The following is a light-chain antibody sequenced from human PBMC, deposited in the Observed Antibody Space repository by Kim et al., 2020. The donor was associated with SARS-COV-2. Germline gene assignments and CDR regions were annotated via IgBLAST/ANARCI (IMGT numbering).Light chain of an antibody. J-gene: IGLJ3*02. V-gene: IGLV3-19*01. CDR1: RRRFYY. Sequence: VAWGQTVRKNCQGDRRRFYYASWYQQKPGQAPMLVKYGKNNRPSGIPDRFSGSSSGSTASLTITGAQAEDEADYYCDSRDNSGNQFGGGTQLTVL. CDR2: GKN. CDR3: DSRDNSGNQ.